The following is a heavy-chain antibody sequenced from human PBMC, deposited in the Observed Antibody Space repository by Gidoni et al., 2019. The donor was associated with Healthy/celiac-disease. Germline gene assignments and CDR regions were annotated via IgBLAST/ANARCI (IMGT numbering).Heavy chain of an antibody. CDR1: GGSFSGYY. CDR2: INHSGST. V-gene: IGHV4-34*01. Sequence: QVQLQQWGAGLLKPSETLSLTCAVYGGSFSGYYWSWIRQPPGKGLEWIGEINHSGSTNYTPSLKSRVTISVDTSKNQFSLKLSSVTAADTAVYYCARGLRERLRGYYYYMDVWGKGTTVTVSS. J-gene: IGHJ6*03. CDR3: ARGLRERLRGYYYYMDV. D-gene: IGHD4-17*01.